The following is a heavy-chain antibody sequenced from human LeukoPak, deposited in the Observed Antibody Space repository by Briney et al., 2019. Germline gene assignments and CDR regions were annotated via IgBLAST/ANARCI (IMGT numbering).Heavy chain of an antibody. CDR2: ISSSSYI. J-gene: IGHJ4*02. D-gene: IGHD2-2*01. Sequence: GGSLRLSCAASGFTFSIYAMSWVRQAPGKGLEWVSSISSSSYIYHADSVKGRFTISRDNAKNSLYLQMNSLRAEDTAVYYCARGGCTSTSCYLFGYWGQGTLVTVSS. CDR3: ARGGCTSTSCYLFGY. CDR1: GFTFSIYA. V-gene: IGHV3-21*01.